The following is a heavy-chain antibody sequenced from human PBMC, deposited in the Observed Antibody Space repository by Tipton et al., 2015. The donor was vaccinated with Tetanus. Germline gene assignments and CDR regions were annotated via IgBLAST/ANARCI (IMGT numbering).Heavy chain of an antibody. J-gene: IGHJ3*02. CDR1: GGIFSSYA. D-gene: IGHD4/OR15-4a*01. V-gene: IGHV1-69*01. CDR2: IIPIVGTI. CDR3: AGLPNAGEVAFHI. Sequence: QLVQSGGEVKKPGSSVKVSCKASGGIFSSYAMSWVRQAPGQGLEWMGGIIPIVGTIDYAQKFQGRVTISADESTSTAYMELRSLRSEDTALYYCAGLPNAGEVAFHIWGQGTMVPVSS.